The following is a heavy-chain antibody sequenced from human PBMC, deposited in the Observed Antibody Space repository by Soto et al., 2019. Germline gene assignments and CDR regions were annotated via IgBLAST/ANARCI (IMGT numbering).Heavy chain of an antibody. CDR1: GVTVNTNY. J-gene: IGHJ3*02. CDR3: ASTTVWKNAFEI. D-gene: IGHD3-16*01. CDR2: IESGGSI. V-gene: IGHV3-53*01. Sequence: EVQLVESGGGLIQPGGSLRLSCAASGVTVNTNYMSWVRQSPGKGLEWVSLIESGGSIYYADSVKGRFTISRDIFKNTLSLQMNRLRVEDTAVYYCASTTVWKNAFEIWGQGTLVTVSS.